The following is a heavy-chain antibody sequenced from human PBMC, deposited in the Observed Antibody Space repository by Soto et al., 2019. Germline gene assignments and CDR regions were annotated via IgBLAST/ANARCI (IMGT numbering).Heavy chain of an antibody. CDR3: ASLLIGY. CDR1: GFTFSSYE. J-gene: IGHJ4*02. Sequence: GGSLRLSCAASGFTFSSYEMNWVRQAPGKGLEWVSYISSGGNLIYYADSVKGRFTVSRDNAKSSVYLQMSSLRAEDTAIYYCASLLIGYWGQGTLVTVSS. V-gene: IGHV3-48*03. CDR2: ISSGGNLI.